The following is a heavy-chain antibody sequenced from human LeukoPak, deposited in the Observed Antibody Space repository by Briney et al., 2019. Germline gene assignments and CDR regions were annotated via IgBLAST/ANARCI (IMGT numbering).Heavy chain of an antibody. J-gene: IGHJ5*02. Sequence: GGSLRLSCAASGFTFSSYSMNWVRQAPGKGLEWVSSISSSSSYIYYADSVKGRFTISRDNAKNSLYLQMNSLRAEDTAVYYCAREDSGYGFDPWGQGTLVTVSS. CDR2: ISSSSSYI. CDR3: AREDSGYGFDP. V-gene: IGHV3-21*01. CDR1: GFTFSSYS. D-gene: IGHD5-12*01.